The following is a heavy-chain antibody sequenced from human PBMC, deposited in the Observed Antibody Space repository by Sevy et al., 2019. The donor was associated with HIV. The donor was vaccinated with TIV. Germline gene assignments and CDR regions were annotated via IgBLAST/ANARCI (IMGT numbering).Heavy chain of an antibody. CDR2: ISGSGGSI. CDR3: AGTMVTQSFY. V-gene: IGHV3-23*01. CDR1: GFIFNSYV. J-gene: IGHJ4*02. D-gene: IGHD4-17*01. Sequence: GGSLRLSCAASGFIFNSYVMSWVRQAPGKGLEWVSSISGSGGSIYYASSVKGRFTISRDNSQKMLDLQMNNLRAEDTAVYFCAGTMVTQSFYWGQGTLVTVSS.